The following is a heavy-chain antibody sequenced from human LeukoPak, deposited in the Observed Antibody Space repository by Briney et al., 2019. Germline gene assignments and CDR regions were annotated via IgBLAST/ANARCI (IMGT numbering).Heavy chain of an antibody. CDR3: ARVRSGSYLSVVVY. J-gene: IGHJ4*02. Sequence: SETLSLTCAVYGGSFSGYSWIWIRQPPGKGLEWIGEINHSGSTNYNPSLKSRVTISVHTSKNQFSLKLSSVTAADTAVYYCARVRSGSYLSVVVYWGQGTLVTVSS. V-gene: IGHV4-34*01. D-gene: IGHD1-26*01. CDR1: GGSFSGYS. CDR2: INHSGST.